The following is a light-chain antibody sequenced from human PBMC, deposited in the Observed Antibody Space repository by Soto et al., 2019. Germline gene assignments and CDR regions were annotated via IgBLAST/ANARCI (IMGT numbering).Light chain of an antibody. CDR3: QQYNSYPYT. Sequence: DIQMTQSPSTLSASVGDRVTITCRASQSIDNWLAWYQQKPGKAPKVLIYKASSLESGVPSRFSGSGSGTEFTLTISSLQPDDFASYFCQQYNSYPYTFGQGTKLEIK. CDR2: KAS. CDR1: QSIDNW. J-gene: IGKJ2*01. V-gene: IGKV1-5*03.